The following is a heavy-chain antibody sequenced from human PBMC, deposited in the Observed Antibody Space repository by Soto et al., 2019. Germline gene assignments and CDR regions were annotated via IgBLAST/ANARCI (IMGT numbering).Heavy chain of an antibody. CDR2: IYYSGST. CDR1: GGSISSYY. CDR3: ARHGGDILTGYYKGWFDP. V-gene: IGHV4-59*08. J-gene: IGHJ5*02. Sequence: SETLSLTCTVAGGSISSYYWSWIRQHPGKGLEWIGYIYYSGSTNYNPSLKSRVTISVDTSKNQFSLKLSSVTAADTAVYYCARHGGDILTGYYKGWFDPWGQGTLVTVSS. D-gene: IGHD3-9*01.